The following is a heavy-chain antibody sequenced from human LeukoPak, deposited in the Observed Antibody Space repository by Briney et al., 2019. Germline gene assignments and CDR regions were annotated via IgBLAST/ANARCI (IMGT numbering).Heavy chain of an antibody. CDR2: IKQDGSEK. CDR3: ARERRFLEWLFRSSAFDI. Sequence: GGSLRLFCAASGFTFSSYWMSWVRQAPGKGLEWVANIKQDGSEKYYVDSVKGRFTISRDNAKNSLYLQMNSLRAEDTAVYYCARERRFLEWLFRSSAFDIWGQGTMVTVSS. D-gene: IGHD3-3*01. CDR1: GFTFSSYW. J-gene: IGHJ3*02. V-gene: IGHV3-7*01.